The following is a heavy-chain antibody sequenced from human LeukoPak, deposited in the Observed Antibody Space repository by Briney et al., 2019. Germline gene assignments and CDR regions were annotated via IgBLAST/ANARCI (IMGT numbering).Heavy chain of an antibody. CDR1: GFTFSSYA. D-gene: IGHD5-24*01. CDR2: ISYDGSNK. CDR3: AKGGQLLSY. J-gene: IGHJ4*02. Sequence: GGSLRLSCAASGFTFSSYAMHWVRQAPGKGLEWVAVISYDGSNKYYADSVKGRFTISRDNSKNTLYLQMNSLRAEDTAVYYCAKGGQLLSYWGQGTLVTVSS. V-gene: IGHV3-30-3*01.